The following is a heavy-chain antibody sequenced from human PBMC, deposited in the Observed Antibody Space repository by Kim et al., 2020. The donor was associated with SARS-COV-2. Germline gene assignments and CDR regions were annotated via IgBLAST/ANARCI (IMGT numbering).Heavy chain of an antibody. D-gene: IGHD3-16*01. CDR2: IRSSGSNI. Sequence: GGSLRLSCAASGFTFSSYEMNWVRQAPGKGLEWVSYIRSSGSNIHYADSVKGRFTISRDNAKNSLYLHMNSLRAEDTAVYYCARGGAGRPFDYWGQGTLV. J-gene: IGHJ4*02. CDR3: ARGGAGRPFDY. V-gene: IGHV3-48*03. CDR1: GFTFSSYE.